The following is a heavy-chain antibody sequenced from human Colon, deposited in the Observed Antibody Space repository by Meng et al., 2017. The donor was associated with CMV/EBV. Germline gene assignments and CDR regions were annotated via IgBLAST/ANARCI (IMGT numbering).Heavy chain of an antibody. CDR1: GYTFADYY. J-gene: IGHJ4*02. Sequence: QATVVQSGAGVKKPWALVSVSCAPSGYTFADYYNRWARQYPGQGLEWMGWINPKSGDTWCAPKFQGRVTLTMDTSIDTAXLDLTXLXSXXTAVXXXXRDDYTGNSFDSWGQGSLVTVSS. V-gene: IGHV1-2*02. CDR3: XRDDYTGNSFDS. CDR2: INPKSGDT. D-gene: IGHD5-12*01.